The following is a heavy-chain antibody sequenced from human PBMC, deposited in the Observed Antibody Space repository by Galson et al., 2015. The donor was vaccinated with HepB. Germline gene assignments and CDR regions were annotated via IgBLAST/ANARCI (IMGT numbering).Heavy chain of an antibody. Sequence: SVKVSCKASGYTFTSYYMHWVRQAPGQGLEWMGIINPSGGSTSYAQKLQGRVTMTRDTSTSTVYMELSSLRSEDTAVYYCARDCSSTSCYGYYYYGMDVWGQGTTVTVSS. D-gene: IGHD2-2*01. CDR2: INPSGGST. CDR1: GYTFTSYY. V-gene: IGHV1-46*04. J-gene: IGHJ6*02. CDR3: ARDCSSTSCYGYYYYGMDV.